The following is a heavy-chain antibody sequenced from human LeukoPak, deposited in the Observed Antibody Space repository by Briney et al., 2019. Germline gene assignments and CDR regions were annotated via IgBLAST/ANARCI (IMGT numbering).Heavy chain of an antibody. V-gene: IGHV1-18*01. CDR3: ARGYCSSTSCFVWGWFDP. CDR2: ISAYNGNT. D-gene: IGHD2-2*01. CDR1: GYTFTSYG. J-gene: IGHJ5*02. Sequence: ASVKVSCKASGYTFTSYGISWVRQAPGQGLEWMGWISAYNGNTNYAQKLQGRVTMTTDTSTSTAYIELRSLRSDDTAVYYCARGYCSSTSCFVWGWFDPWGEGTLVTVSS.